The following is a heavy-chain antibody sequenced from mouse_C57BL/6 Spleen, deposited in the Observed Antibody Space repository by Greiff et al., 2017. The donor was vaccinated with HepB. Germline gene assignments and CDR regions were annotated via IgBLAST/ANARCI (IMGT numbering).Heavy chain of an antibody. CDR2: IYPGDGDT. D-gene: IGHD2-2*01. CDR3: AVMVTTDYFDY. V-gene: IGHV1-82*01. Sequence: VQLQQSGPELVKPGASVKISCKASGYAFSSSWMNWVKQRPGKGLEWIGRIYPGDGDTNYNGKFKGKATLTADKSSSTAYMQLSSLTSEDSAVYFCAVMVTTDYFDYWGQGTTLTVSS. CDR1: GYAFSSSW. J-gene: IGHJ2*01.